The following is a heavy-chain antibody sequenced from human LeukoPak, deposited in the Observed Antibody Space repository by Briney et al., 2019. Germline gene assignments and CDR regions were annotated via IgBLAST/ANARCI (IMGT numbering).Heavy chain of an antibody. Sequence: GGSLRLSCAASGFTFGSYEMNWVRQAPGKGLEWVSYISSSGSTIYYADSVKGRFTISRDNAKNSLYLQMNSLRAEDTAVYYCARLMGYSSSWYPSWDYWGQGTLVTVSS. CDR1: GFTFGSYE. D-gene: IGHD6-13*01. CDR3: ARLMGYSSSWYPSWDY. CDR2: ISSSGSTI. V-gene: IGHV3-48*03. J-gene: IGHJ4*02.